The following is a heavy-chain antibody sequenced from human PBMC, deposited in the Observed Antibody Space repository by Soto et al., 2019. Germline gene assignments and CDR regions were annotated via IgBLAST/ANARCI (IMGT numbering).Heavy chain of an antibody. CDR3: GTEALTTGATYALDI. Sequence: SETLSLTCTVSGGSVSSGSYYWSWMRQPPGKGLEWIGYIYYSGSTNYNPSLKSRVTISVDTSKNQFSLKLSSVTAADTAVYYCGTEALTTGATYALDIWGPGTMVKVSS. D-gene: IGHD1-1*01. CDR1: GGSVSSGSYY. J-gene: IGHJ3*02. CDR2: IYYSGST. V-gene: IGHV4-61*01.